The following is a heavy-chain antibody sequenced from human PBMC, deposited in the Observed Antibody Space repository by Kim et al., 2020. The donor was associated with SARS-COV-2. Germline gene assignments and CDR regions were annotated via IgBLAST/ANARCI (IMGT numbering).Heavy chain of an antibody. V-gene: IGHV1-18*01. CDR3: ARDSPRQAAVHSSGWYSNYYGMDV. D-gene: IGHD6-19*01. J-gene: IGHJ6*02. Sequence: ASVKVSCKASGYTFTSYGISWVRQAPGQGLEWMGWISAYNGNTNYAQKLQGRVTMTTDTSTSTAYMELRSLRSDDTAVYYCARDSPRQAAVHSSGWYSNYYGMDVWGQGTTVTVSS. CDR2: ISAYNGNT. CDR1: GYTFTSYG.